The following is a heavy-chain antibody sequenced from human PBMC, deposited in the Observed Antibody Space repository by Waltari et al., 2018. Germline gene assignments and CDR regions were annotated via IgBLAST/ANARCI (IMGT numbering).Heavy chain of an antibody. Sequence: EVQLVESGGGLYQPGVSVRISCAASGFSVSSNYMFWVRKAPGRGLELVSVMFSSGRTYYADSVKGRFTISRDNSMNTVYLQMHSLRAEDTAMYYCARDVEDDGSGYSDWGQGTLVTVSS. CDR1: GFSVSSNY. V-gene: IGHV3-53*01. J-gene: IGHJ4*02. CDR3: ARDVEDDGSGYSD. CDR2: MFSSGRT. D-gene: IGHD3-22*01.